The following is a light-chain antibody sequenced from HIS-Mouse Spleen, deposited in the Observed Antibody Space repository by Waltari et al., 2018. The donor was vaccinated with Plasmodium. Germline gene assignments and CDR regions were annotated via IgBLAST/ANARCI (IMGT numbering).Light chain of an antibody. Sequence: QSALTQPPSASGSPGQSVTISCTGTSSYVGGYNYVSWYQQHPGKAPQLMIYEVSKRPSGVPGRFAGSKPGNTASLTVSGLQAEDEADYYCSSYAGSNNLVFGGGTKLTVL. J-gene: IGLJ2*01. V-gene: IGLV2-8*01. CDR3: SSYAGSNNLV. CDR1: SSYVGGYNY. CDR2: EVS.